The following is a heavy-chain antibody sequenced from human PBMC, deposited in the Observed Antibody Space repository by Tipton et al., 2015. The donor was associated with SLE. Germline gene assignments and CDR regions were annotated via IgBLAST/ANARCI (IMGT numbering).Heavy chain of an antibody. CDR3: ARDRVYSSSYYMDV. CDR1: GEALSSAIFY. V-gene: IGHV4-61*10. Sequence: GEALSSAIFYWTWIRQTAGKGLEWIGYIYYTGSTNYNPSLESRVTISVDTSKNQFSLKLSSVTAADTAVYYCARDRVYSSSYYMDVWGKGTTVTVSS. CDR2: IYYTGST. D-gene: IGHD6-13*01. J-gene: IGHJ6*03.